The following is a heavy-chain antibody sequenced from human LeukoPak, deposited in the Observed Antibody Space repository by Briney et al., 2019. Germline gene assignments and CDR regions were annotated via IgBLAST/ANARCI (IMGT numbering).Heavy chain of an antibody. Sequence: GGSLGLSCAASGFTFSDYSMNWVRQAPGKGLEWVSYIGTTGSTIYYADSVEGRFTISRDNAKNSLYLQMNSLRAEDTAVYYCARDRFDRSGGSCYSIRLNYWGQGTLVTVSS. CDR3: ARDRFDRSGGSCYSIRLNY. D-gene: IGHD2-15*01. CDR1: GFTFSDYS. CDR2: IGTTGSTI. J-gene: IGHJ4*02. V-gene: IGHV3-48*04.